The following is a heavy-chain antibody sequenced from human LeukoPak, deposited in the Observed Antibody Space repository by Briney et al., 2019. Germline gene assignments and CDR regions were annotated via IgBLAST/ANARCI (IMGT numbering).Heavy chain of an antibody. V-gene: IGHV4-59*08. CDR1: GGSISSHY. Sequence: PSETLSLTCTVSGGSISSHYWSWIRQPPGKGLEWIGYIYYSGSTNYNPSLKSRVTISLDTSKNQFSLKLRSVTAADTAVYYCARTPWDTYHGSWYGYYFDSWGQGALVTVSS. CDR3: ARTPWDTYHGSWYGYYFDS. J-gene: IGHJ4*02. D-gene: IGHD3-3*01. CDR2: IYYSGST.